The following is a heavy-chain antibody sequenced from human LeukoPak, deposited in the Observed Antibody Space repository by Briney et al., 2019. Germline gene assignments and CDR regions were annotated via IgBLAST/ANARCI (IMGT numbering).Heavy chain of an antibody. J-gene: IGHJ4*02. Sequence: PGGSLRLSCAASGLTFSRYWMHWVRQAPGKGLVWVSRINSDGRSTNYADSVKGRFTISRDNAKSTLYLQMNSLRAEDTAVYYCARDPDSSGWSSFEYWGQGTPVTVSS. V-gene: IGHV3-74*01. CDR3: ARDPDSSGWSSFEY. CDR2: INSDGRST. CDR1: GLTFSRYW. D-gene: IGHD6-19*01.